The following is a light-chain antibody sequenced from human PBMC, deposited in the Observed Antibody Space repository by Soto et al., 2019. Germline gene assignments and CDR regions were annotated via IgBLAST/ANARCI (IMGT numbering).Light chain of an antibody. CDR1: TYNIGIGY. CDR3: AAWDDSLRAYV. J-gene: IGLJ1*01. Sequence: QAVVTQPPSASGTPGQTVTVSCSGATYNIGIGYVYWYQHLPGTAPKLLIFKTSQRPSGVPDRFSGSKSGTSASLAISGLRSEDEAEYYCAAWDDSLRAYVFGTGTKVTVL. CDR2: KTS. V-gene: IGLV1-47*01.